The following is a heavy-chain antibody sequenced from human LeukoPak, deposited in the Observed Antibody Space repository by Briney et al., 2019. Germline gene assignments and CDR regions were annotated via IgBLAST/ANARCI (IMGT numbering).Heavy chain of an antibody. D-gene: IGHD2-21*01. CDR2: IYYSGNT. J-gene: IGHJ4*02. V-gene: IGHV4-30-4*08. CDR1: VGSLSSWDYY. CDR3: ARDVSSTLILDY. Sequence: PSETLSLTCTVSVGSLSSWDYYCRSIRQPPGRGVEWIRYIYYSGNTYYNPARKSRLTLSVETSKNKFSLKLNSVTAADTAVYCCARDVSSTLILDYWGQGTLVTVSS.